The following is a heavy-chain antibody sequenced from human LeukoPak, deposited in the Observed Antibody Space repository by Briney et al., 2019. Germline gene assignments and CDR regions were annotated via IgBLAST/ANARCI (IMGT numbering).Heavy chain of an antibody. CDR1: GDSISSGAYS. CDR3: ARDYGDYVPWYFDL. D-gene: IGHD4-17*01. CDR2: IYHGGST. V-gene: IGHV4-30-2*01. J-gene: IGHJ2*01. Sequence: PSQTLSLTCAVSGDSISSGAYSWSWIRQPPGTGLEWIGYIYHGGSTSYNPSLKSRVTISVDRSKNQFSLRLSSVTAADTAVYYCARDYGDYVPWYFDLWGRGTLVTVSS.